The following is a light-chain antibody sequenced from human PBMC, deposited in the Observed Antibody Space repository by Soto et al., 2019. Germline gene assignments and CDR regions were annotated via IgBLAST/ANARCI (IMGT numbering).Light chain of an antibody. CDR2: DVN. Sequence: QSPLTQPASVSGSPGQSSTISCTGTISDIGAFNYVSWYQQHPGKAPKLIIYDVNNRPSGVSNRFSGSKSGNTASLTISGLQAEDEADYSCSSYRNRRTVVFGGGTQLTVL. CDR3: SSYRNRRTVV. J-gene: IGLJ2*01. CDR1: ISDIGAFNY. V-gene: IGLV2-14*01.